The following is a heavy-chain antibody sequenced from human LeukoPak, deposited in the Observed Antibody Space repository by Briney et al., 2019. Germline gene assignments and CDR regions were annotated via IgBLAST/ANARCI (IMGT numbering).Heavy chain of an antibody. CDR1: GFTFSDYY. D-gene: IGHD3-22*01. CDR2: ISSSGSTI. J-gene: IGHJ4*02. Sequence: GGSLRLSCAASGFTFSDYYMSWIRQAPGKGLEWVSYISSSGSTIYYADSVKGRFTISRDNAKNSLYLQMNSLRAEDTAVYYCASEVDDSSGYYYLSTWGQGTLVTVSS. CDR3: ASEVDDSSGYYYLST. V-gene: IGHV3-11*01.